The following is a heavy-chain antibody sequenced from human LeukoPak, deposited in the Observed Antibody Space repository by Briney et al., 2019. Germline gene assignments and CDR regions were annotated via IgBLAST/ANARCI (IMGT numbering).Heavy chain of an antibody. CDR1: GYTFTSYD. CDR3: AKLGLYNWNGRGYMDV. V-gene: IGHV1-8*01. J-gene: IGHJ6*03. D-gene: IGHD1-1*01. Sequence: GASVKVSCKASGYTFTSYDINWVRQATGQGLEWMGWTNPNSGNTGYAQKFQGRITMTRNTSISTAYMELSSLTSEDTAVYYCAKLGLYNWNGRGYMDVWGKGTTVTVSS. CDR2: TNPNSGNT.